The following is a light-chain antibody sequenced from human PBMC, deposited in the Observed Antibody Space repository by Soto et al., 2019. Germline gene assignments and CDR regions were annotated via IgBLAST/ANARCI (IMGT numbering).Light chain of an antibody. J-gene: IGKJ2*01. CDR2: WAS. Sequence: DIVMTQSPDSLAVSLGERATINCKSSQSVLYSSNNKNYLSWYQQRPGQPPKLLIYWASTRESGVPDRFSGSGYGTDFTLTISNLQAEDVAVYHCQQYYSSPYTFGQGTKLEIK. CDR3: QQYYSSPYT. CDR1: QSVLYSSNNKNY. V-gene: IGKV4-1*01.